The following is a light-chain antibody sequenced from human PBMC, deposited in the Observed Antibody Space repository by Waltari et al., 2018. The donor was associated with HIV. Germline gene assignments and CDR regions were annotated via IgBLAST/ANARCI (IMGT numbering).Light chain of an antibody. Sequence: QSVLTQPPSASGTPGQRVTISCSGSISTIGSNTVNWYQQHARTAPKLLIYNTNQRPSWVPDRCSASTSGTSASLAISGLQSEDEADYYCAAWDDSLNGRVFGGGTKLTVL. CDR2: NTN. V-gene: IGLV1-44*01. J-gene: IGLJ3*02. CDR3: AAWDDSLNGRV. CDR1: ISTIGSNT.